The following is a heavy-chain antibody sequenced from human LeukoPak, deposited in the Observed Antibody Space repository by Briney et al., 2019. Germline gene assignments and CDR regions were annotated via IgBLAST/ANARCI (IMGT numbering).Heavy chain of an antibody. D-gene: IGHD3-22*01. J-gene: IGHJ4*02. Sequence: PSETLSLTCAVYGGSFSGYYWSWIRQPPGKGLEWIGYIYYSGSTNYNPSLKSRVTISVDTSKNQFSLKLSSVTAADTAVYYCARRSGYYSFDYWGQGTLVTVSS. CDR2: IYYSGST. CDR3: ARRSGYYSFDY. V-gene: IGHV4-59*08. CDR1: GGSFSGYY.